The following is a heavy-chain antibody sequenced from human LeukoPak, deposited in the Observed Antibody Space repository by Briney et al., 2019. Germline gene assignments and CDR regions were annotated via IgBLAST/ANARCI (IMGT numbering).Heavy chain of an antibody. CDR3: KSGGAAPGSFDN. Sequence: GGSLRLSCAASGFTFSDYWMSWMRQAPGKGLEWVANIKYDGDEEYYVDSVKGRFTISRDNAKNSLHLQLNSLRVEDTAVYYCKSGGAAPGSFDNWGQGTLVTVSS. D-gene: IGHD6-13*01. V-gene: IGHV3-7*01. J-gene: IGHJ4*02. CDR1: GFTFSDYW. CDR2: IKYDGDEE.